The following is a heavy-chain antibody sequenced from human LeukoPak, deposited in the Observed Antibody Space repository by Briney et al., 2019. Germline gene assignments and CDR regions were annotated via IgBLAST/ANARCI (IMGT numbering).Heavy chain of an antibody. Sequence: ASVKVSCKASGYTFTGYYMHWVRQAPGQGLEWMGWINPNSGGTNYAQTFQGRVTMTRDTSISTAYMELSRLRSDDPAVYYCXXXXDSGYDYVYFDYWGQGTLVTVSS. CDR3: XXXXDSGYDYVYFDY. CDR2: INPNSGGT. J-gene: IGHJ4*02. CDR1: GYTFTGYY. V-gene: IGHV1-2*02. D-gene: IGHD5-12*01.